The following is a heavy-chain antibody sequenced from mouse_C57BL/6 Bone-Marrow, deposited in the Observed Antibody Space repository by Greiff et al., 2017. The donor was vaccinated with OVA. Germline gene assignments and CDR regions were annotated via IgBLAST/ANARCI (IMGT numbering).Heavy chain of an antibody. Sequence: EVKLVESGGGLVKPGGSLKLSCAASGFTFSSYAMSWVRQTPEKRLEWVATISDGGSYTYSPDNVKGRFTISRENAKNNLYLQMSHLKSEDTAMYYCERDRTGTKEFAYWGQGTLVTVAA. CDR2: ISDGGSYT. J-gene: IGHJ3*01. CDR1: GFTFSSYA. V-gene: IGHV5-4*01. D-gene: IGHD4-1*01. CDR3: ERDRTGTKEFAY.